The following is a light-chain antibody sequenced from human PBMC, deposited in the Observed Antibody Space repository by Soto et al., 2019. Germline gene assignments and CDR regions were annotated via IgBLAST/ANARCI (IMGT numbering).Light chain of an antibody. CDR1: ASDIGGYSF. CDR3: SAHGGTNPYV. J-gene: IGLJ1*01. CDR2: DVN. Sequence: ALTQPPSASGSPGQSVAISCTGTASDIGGYSFVSWYQQHPGKAPKLLIYDVNKRPSGVPDRFSGSKSGNTASLTVSGLQAEDEAEYYCSAHGGTNPYVFGTGTKVTVL. V-gene: IGLV2-8*01.